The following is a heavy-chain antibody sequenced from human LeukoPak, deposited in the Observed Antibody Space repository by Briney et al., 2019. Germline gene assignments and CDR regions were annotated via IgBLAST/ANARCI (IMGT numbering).Heavy chain of an antibody. CDR3: AREAVAVYYFDY. Sequence: GGSLRLSCAASGFTFSNAWMNWVRQAPGKGLEWVAVISYDGSNKYYADSVKGRFTISRDNSKNTLYLQMNSLRAEDTAVYYCAREAVAVYYFDYWGQGTLVTVSS. CDR2: ISYDGSNK. V-gene: IGHV3-30-3*01. D-gene: IGHD6-19*01. CDR1: GFTFSNAW. J-gene: IGHJ4*02.